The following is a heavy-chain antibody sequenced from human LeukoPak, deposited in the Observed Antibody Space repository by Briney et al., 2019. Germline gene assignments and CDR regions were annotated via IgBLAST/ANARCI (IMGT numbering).Heavy chain of an antibody. CDR2: IYYSGST. J-gene: IGHJ4*02. D-gene: IGHD3-22*01. CDR3: ARVLLTRDSSGYYYDFRYYFDY. V-gene: IGHV4-31*03. Sequence: PSQTLSLTCTVSGGSISSGGYYWSWIRQHPGKGLEWIGYIYYSGSTCYNPSLKSRVTISVDTSKNQFSLKLSSVTAADTAVYYCARVLLTRDSSGYYYDFRYYFDYWGQGTLVTVSS. CDR1: GGSISSGGYY.